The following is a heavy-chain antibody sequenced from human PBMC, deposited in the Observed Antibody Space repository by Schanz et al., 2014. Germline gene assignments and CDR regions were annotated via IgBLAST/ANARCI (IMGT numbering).Heavy chain of an antibody. CDR3: AKDCPSDYGDHCFDF. Sequence: VQLVDSGGGVVQPGRSLRLSCAASGFTFSSYAMSWVRQAPGKGLEWVSAISGRGGRTYYADSVKGRFTISRDNSKNTLYLQMNSLRAEDTAVYYCAKDCPSDYGDHCFDFWGQGTLVTVSS. J-gene: IGHJ4*02. D-gene: IGHD4-17*01. V-gene: IGHV3-23*04. CDR2: ISGRGGRT. CDR1: GFTFSSYA.